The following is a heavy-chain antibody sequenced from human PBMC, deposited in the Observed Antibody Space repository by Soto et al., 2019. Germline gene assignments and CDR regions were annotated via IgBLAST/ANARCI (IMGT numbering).Heavy chain of an antibody. Sequence: SLRLSCVASGLTFSTYGMHWVRPAPGKGLEWVAVISYDGSHKYYADSVKGRFTISRDNPKNTLYLRINSLRVEDTALYYCAKPAYVDFWSGQFDYWGQGTLVTVSS. CDR3: AKPAYVDFWSGQFDY. V-gene: IGHV3-30*18. J-gene: IGHJ4*02. D-gene: IGHD3-3*01. CDR2: ISYDGSHK. CDR1: GLTFSTYG.